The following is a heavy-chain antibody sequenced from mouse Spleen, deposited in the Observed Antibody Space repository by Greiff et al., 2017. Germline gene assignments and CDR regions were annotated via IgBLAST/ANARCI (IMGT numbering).Heavy chain of an antibody. Sequence: EVKVEESGGGLVKPGGSLKLSCAASGFTFSSYAMSWVRQTPEKRLEWVATISSGGSYTYYPDSVKGRFTISRDNAKNTLYLQMSSLRSEDTAMYYCARHDRYDDGPYFDYWGQGTTLTVSS. CDR2: ISSGGSYT. CDR1: GFTFSSYA. D-gene: IGHD2-14*01. CDR3: ARHDRYDDGPYFDY. V-gene: IGHV5-9-3*01. J-gene: IGHJ2*01.